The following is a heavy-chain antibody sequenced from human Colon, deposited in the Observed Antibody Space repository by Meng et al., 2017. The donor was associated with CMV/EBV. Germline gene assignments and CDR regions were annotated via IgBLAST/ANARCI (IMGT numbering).Heavy chain of an antibody. CDR1: GFDFDYAW. CDR3: AWDIAYYFGN. J-gene: IGHJ4*02. D-gene: IGHD2-15*01. CDR2: IKSKASGGTT. V-gene: IGHV3-15*01. Sequence: VQLLELWGGLVKPGGSLRVSFVTSGFDFDYAWMSWVRQAPGKGLEWIGRIKSKASGGTTDYAAPVKDRFIISRDDSKNTLYLQMNSLETEDTAMYYCAWDIAYYFGNWGQGALVTVSS.